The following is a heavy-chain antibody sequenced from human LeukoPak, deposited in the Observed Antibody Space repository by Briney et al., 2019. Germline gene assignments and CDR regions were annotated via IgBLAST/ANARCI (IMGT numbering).Heavy chain of an antibody. V-gene: IGHV3-15*01. J-gene: IGHJ4*02. CDR1: GFTFSNAW. CDR2: IKSKTDGGTT. D-gene: IGHD1-26*01. Sequence: GGSLRLSCAASGFTFSNAWMSWVRQAPGKGLEWVGRIKSKTDGGTTDYAAPVKGRFTISRDDSKNTLYLQMNSLRAEDTAVYYCTMIEWERWRGWGQGTLVTVSS. CDR3: TMIEWERWRG.